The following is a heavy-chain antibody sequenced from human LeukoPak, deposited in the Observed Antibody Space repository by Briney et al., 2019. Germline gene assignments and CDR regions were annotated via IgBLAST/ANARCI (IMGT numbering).Heavy chain of an antibody. CDR2: INHSGST. Sequence: SETLSLTCAVYGGSFSGYYWTWIRQPPGKGLEWIGEINHSGSTNYNPSLKSRVTISVDTSKNQFSLKLSSVTAADTAVYYCARAPIVGATDNWFDPWGQGTLVTVSS. V-gene: IGHV4-34*01. D-gene: IGHD1-26*01. CDR3: ARAPIVGATDNWFDP. CDR1: GGSFSGYY. J-gene: IGHJ5*02.